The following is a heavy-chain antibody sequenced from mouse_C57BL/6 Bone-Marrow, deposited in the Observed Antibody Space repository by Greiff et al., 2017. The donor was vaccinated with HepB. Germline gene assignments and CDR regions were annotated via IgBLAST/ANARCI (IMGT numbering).Heavy chain of an antibody. V-gene: IGHV1-47*01. J-gene: IGHJ4*01. Sequence: VQLQQSGAELVKPGASVKMSCKASGYTFTTYPIEWMKQNHGKSLEWIGNFHPYNDDTKYNEKFKGKATLTVEKSSSTVYLERSRLTSDDSAVYYCARSSYYGSRGYAMDYWGQGTSVTVSS. CDR3: ARSSYYGSRGYAMDY. CDR2: FHPYNDDT. D-gene: IGHD1-1*01. CDR1: GYTFTTYP.